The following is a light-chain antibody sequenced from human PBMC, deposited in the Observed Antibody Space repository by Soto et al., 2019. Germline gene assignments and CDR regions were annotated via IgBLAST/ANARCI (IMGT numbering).Light chain of an antibody. Sequence: DIVMTQSPLSLPVTPVEPASISCRYSQSLLHSNGYNYLDWYLQKPGQSPQLLIYLGSNRASGVPDRFSGSGSGTDFTLKISRVEAEDVGVYYCMQALQTPRFGQGTKVEIK. CDR1: QSLLHSNGYNY. CDR2: LGS. V-gene: IGKV2-28*01. CDR3: MQALQTPR. J-gene: IGKJ1*01.